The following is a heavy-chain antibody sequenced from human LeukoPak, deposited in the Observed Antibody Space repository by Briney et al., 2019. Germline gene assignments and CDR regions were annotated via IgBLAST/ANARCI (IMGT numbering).Heavy chain of an antibody. CDR2: IYYSGST. V-gene: IGHV4-39*07. CDR3: ARGPNIAVAGLFDY. Sequence: SETLSLTCTVSGGSISSSSYYWGWIRQPPGKGLEWIGSIYYSGSTYYNPSLKSRVTISVDTSKNQFSLKLSSVTAADTAVYYCARGPNIAVAGLFDYWGQGTLVTVSS. CDR1: GGSISSSSYY. J-gene: IGHJ4*02. D-gene: IGHD6-19*01.